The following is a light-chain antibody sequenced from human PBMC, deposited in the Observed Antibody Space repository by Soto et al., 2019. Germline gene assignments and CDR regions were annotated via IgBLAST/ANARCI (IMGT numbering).Light chain of an antibody. CDR1: QSVSSK. CDR3: QQYNSWLWT. Sequence: EIVMTQSPATLSVSPGEGATLSCMACQSVSSKLAWYQQKPGQAPRLLIYGASTRATGIPARFSGSGSGTDFTLIISSLQSEDSAVYYCQQYNSWLWTFGQGTKVDI. V-gene: IGKV3-15*01. CDR2: GAS. J-gene: IGKJ1*01.